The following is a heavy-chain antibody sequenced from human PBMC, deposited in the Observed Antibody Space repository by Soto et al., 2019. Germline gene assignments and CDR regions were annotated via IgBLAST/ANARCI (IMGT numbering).Heavy chain of an antibody. Sequence: QVQLVQSGAEVKKPGSSVKVSCKASGGTPSSYAISWVRQAPGQGLEWMGGVIPIFAKANYAQKFQGRVTXTXDESTSKAYMELSSLRSEDTAVYYCARDRGSYGHDYWGQGTLVTVSA. V-gene: IGHV1-69*12. CDR2: VIPIFAKA. CDR3: ARDRGSYGHDY. CDR1: GGTPSSYA. J-gene: IGHJ4*02. D-gene: IGHD3-16*01.